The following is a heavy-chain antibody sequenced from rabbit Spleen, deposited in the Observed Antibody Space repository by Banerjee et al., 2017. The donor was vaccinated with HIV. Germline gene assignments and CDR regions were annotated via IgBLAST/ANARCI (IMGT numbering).Heavy chain of an antibody. J-gene: IGHJ4*01. D-gene: IGHD4-2*01. CDR1: GLDFSSSYR. V-gene: IGHV1S45*01. CDR3: TRDAAGREDFNL. Sequence: QEQLEESGGDLVKPGASLTLTCKASGLDFSSSYRICWVRQAPGKGLEWIACIDVVKRGTTYYANWAKGRFTISKTSSTTVTLQMTSLTAADTATYFCTRDAAGREDFNLWGPGTLVTVS. CDR2: IDVVKRGTT.